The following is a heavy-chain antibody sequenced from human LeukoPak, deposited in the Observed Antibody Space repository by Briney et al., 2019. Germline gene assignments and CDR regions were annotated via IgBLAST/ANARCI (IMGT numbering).Heavy chain of an antibody. CDR1: GGSISSYY. V-gene: IGHV4-59*01. Sequence: SETLSLTCTVSGGSISSYYWSWIRQPPGKGLEWIGYIYYSGSTSYNPSLKSRVTISVDTSKNQFSLKLSSVTAADTAVYYCARDSGGVDAFDIWGQGTMVTVSS. J-gene: IGHJ3*02. D-gene: IGHD2-8*02. CDR3: ARDSGGVDAFDI. CDR2: IYYSGST.